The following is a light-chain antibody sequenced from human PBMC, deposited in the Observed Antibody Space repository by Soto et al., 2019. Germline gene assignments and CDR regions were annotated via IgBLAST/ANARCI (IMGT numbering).Light chain of an antibody. V-gene: IGLV2-14*03. Sequence: QTVLTQPASVSGSPGQPITFSCTGTSSDVGGYNFVSWYQHHPGKAPKLMIYDVNNRPSGVSNRFSGSKSGNTASLTISGLQAEDEADYYCSSYTSGSTRVFGTGTKVTVL. CDR2: DVN. CDR3: SSYTSGSTRV. J-gene: IGLJ1*01. CDR1: SSDVGGYNF.